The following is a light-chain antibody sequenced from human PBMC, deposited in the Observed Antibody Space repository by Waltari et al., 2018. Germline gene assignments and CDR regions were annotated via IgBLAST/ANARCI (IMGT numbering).Light chain of an antibody. CDR1: QSGLGSSNNKNY. CDR2: WAS. Sequence: DIVMTQSPDSLAVSLGERATINCKSSQSGLGSSNNKNYLTWYQQKPGQPPKLLISWASTRESGVPDRFSGSGSGTDFTLTISSLQAEDVAVYYCQQYLSAPLTFGGGTKVEIK. V-gene: IGKV4-1*01. J-gene: IGKJ4*01. CDR3: QQYLSAPLT.